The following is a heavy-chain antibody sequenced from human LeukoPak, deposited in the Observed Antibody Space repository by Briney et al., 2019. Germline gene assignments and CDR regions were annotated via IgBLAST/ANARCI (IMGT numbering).Heavy chain of an antibody. CDR2: ISSSSSTI. CDR3: AKDRGYSSSSSWFDP. Sequence: GGSLRLSCAASGFTFSSYSMNWVRQAPGKGLEWVSYISSSSSTIYYADSVKGRFTISRDNSKNTLYLQMNSLRAEDTAVYYCAKDRGYSSSSSWFDPWGQGTLVTVSS. CDR1: GFTFSSYS. V-gene: IGHV3-48*01. D-gene: IGHD6-13*01. J-gene: IGHJ5*02.